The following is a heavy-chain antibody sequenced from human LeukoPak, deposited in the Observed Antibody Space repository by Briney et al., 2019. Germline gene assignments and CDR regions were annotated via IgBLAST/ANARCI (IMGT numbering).Heavy chain of an antibody. Sequence: PGGSLRLSCATSGFTFSHYGMHWVRQAPGKGLEWVAVIWSDGTNSFYGDPVKGRFTISRDNFQRTVYLQMNSLRAEVTAVYYCAKDAQRGFDYSNSLDKWGQGTLVTVSS. CDR3: AKDAQRGFDYSNSLDK. J-gene: IGHJ4*02. CDR1: GFTFSHYG. CDR2: IWSDGTNS. D-gene: IGHD4-11*01. V-gene: IGHV3-33*06.